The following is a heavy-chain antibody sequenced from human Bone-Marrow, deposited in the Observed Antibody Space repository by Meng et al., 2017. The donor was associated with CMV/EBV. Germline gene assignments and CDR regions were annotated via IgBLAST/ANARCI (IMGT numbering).Heavy chain of an antibody. CDR3: ARVTNWGYFDL. CDR1: GWSFSDFY. Sequence: SLTCAVSGWSFSDFYWSWIRQPPGKGLDWIGEISHSGSANYTSSLRSRVTISIDTSNNQFSLKLSSVTAADTAVYYCARVTNWGYFDLWGRGTLVTVSS. CDR2: ISHSGSA. J-gene: IGHJ2*01. D-gene: IGHD7-27*01. V-gene: IGHV4-34*01.